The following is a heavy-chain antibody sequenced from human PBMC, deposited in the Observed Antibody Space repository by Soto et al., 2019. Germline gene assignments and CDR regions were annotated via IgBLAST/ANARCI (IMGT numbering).Heavy chain of an antibody. V-gene: IGHV1-46*01. J-gene: IGHJ6*02. Sequence: ASVKVSCKASGYTFTSYYMHWVRQAPGQGLEWMGIINPSGGSTSYAQKFQGRVTMTRDTSTSTVYMELSSLRSEDTAVYYCAREGYSGYDLRFIYYYGMDVWGQGTTVTVS. CDR3: AREGYSGYDLRFIYYYGMDV. CDR2: INPSGGST. D-gene: IGHD5-12*01. CDR1: GYTFTSYY.